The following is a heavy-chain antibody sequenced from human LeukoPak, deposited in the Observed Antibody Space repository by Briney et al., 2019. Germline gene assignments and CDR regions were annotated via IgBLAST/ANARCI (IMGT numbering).Heavy chain of an antibody. CDR3: ARGGTDSSGYYSYFDY. CDR2: IYYSGST. CDR1: GGPISSYY. Sequence: NPSETLPLTCTVSGGPISSYYWSWIRQPPGKGLERIGHIYYSGSTNYNPSLKSRVTISVDTSKNQCSLKLSSVTAADTAVYDCARGGTDSSGYYSYFDYWGQGTLVTVSS. V-gene: IGHV4-59*01. D-gene: IGHD3-22*01. J-gene: IGHJ4*02.